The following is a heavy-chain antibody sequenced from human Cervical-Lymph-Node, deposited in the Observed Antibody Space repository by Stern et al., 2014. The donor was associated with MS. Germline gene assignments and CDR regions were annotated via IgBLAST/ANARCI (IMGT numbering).Heavy chain of an antibody. CDR3: FSGDTPKNHFPLRLTFVTAADTAVYYCAKLWLGELPENPFEF. CDR1: GGSIRSSSYY. J-gene: IGHJ4*02. D-gene: IGHD3-10*01. V-gene: IGHV4-39*01. CDR2: IYYRGST. Sequence: QVQLQESGPGLVKPSETLSLTCTVSGGSIRSSSYYWGWIRQPPGKGLEWIGSIYYRGSTYYNPSLKSRVTLSVDTSKNQFSLRRTPYHTPPPKVRAPFSGDTPKNHFPLRLTFVTAADTAVYYCAKLWLGELPENPFEFWGQGTLVTVSS.